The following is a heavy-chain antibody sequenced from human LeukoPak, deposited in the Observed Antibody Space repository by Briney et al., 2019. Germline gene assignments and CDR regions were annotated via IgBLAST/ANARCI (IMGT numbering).Heavy chain of an antibody. CDR1: GFSISKYA. V-gene: IGHV3-30*04. Sequence: PGGSLRLSCAASGFSISKYAMHWVRQAPGKGLEWVAVISYDGSNKYYSDSVKGRFTISRDNAKNSLYLQMNSLRAEDTAVYYCARDFHRRLYDSSGYYPYWGQGTLVTVS. J-gene: IGHJ4*02. CDR2: ISYDGSNK. D-gene: IGHD3-22*01. CDR3: ARDFHRRLYDSSGYYPY.